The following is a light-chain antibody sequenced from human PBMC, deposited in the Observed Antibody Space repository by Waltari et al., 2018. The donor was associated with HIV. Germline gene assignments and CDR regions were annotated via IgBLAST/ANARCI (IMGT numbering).Light chain of an antibody. Sequence: QSALTQPASVSGSPGQSIVLPCTGSSSDIGYYDYVYWYQQYPGQAPKALIYEVTSRPSGTSSRFSGSKSATTAFLAISKLQTDDEADYFCSSYTRRGTVVFGGGTRLTVL. CDR1: SSDIGYYDY. CDR2: EVT. J-gene: IGLJ2*01. V-gene: IGLV2-14*01. CDR3: SSYTRRGTVV.